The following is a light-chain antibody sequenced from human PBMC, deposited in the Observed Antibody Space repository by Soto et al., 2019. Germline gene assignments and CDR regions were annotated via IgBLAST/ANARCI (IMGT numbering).Light chain of an antibody. V-gene: IGKV3-11*01. J-gene: IGKJ4*01. CDR1: ENINTY. CDR2: DAS. CDR3: QHRYNWPLT. Sequence: IVLTQSPATLSVSPGETATLSCRASENINTYLAWYQQKPGQAPKLLIYDASNRATGIPARFSASGSGTDFTLSISSPEPEDFAVYYCQHRYNWPLTFGGGTKVEIK.